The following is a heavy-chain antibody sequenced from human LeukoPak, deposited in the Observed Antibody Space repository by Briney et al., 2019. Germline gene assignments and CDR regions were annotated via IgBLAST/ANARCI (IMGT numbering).Heavy chain of an antibody. Sequence: SQTLSLTCTVSGGSISSGEYYWSWIRQPPGKGLEWIGYIYYSGSTYYTPSLKSRVTIALDTSKKQFSLRLSSVTAAGTAVYSCARAIASSGSRLFDYWGQGTLVTVSS. V-gene: IGHV4-30-4*01. J-gene: IGHJ4*02. D-gene: IGHD3-10*01. CDR2: IYYSGST. CDR1: GGSISSGEYY. CDR3: ARAIASSGSRLFDY.